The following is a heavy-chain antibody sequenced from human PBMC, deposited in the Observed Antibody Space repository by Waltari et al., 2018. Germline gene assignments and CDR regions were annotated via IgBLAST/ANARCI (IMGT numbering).Heavy chain of an antibody. V-gene: IGHV3-33*03. J-gene: IGHJ4*02. CDR1: GFSFRSYG. Sequence: VQLVESGGGVVQPGKSLRLSCAASGFSFRSYGMHWVRQAPGKGLEWVAVIWYDGSKKFYGDSVKGRFSISRDNSKNTLDLQMNSLRVEDTALYYCVYGDYSEYTPAIGYYWGQGTLVAVSS. CDR3: VYGDYSEYTPAIGYY. D-gene: IGHD4-17*01. CDR2: IWYDGSKK.